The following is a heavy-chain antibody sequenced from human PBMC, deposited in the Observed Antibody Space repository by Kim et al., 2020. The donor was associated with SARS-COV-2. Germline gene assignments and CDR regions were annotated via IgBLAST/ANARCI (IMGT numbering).Heavy chain of an antibody. J-gene: IGHJ5*02. CDR2: ISYSGNT. Sequence: SETLSLTCTVSGDSISSDDYYCTWIRQFPGKGLEWIGYISYSGNTRYNPSLKSRLTISVDTSKNQFSLKMTSMTAAAAPVYYCVRGKGFYHGSSGYYFDPWGQGVLVAVSS. V-gene: IGHV4-31*03. CDR1: GDSISSDDYY. CDR3: VRGKGFYHGSSGYYFDP. D-gene: IGHD3-22*01.